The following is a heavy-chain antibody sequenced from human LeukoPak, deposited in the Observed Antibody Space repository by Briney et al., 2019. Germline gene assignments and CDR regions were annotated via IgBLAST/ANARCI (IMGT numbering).Heavy chain of an antibody. CDR1: GGSISSSSYH. J-gene: IGHJ4*02. V-gene: IGHV4-61*05. Sequence: PSETLSLTCTVSGGSISSSSYHWGWIRQPPGKGLEWIGYTYYSGSTNYNPSLKSRVTMSIDTSKNQFSLRLNSVTAADTAIYYCARGYDSKSTYFDYWGQGTLVTVSS. CDR3: ARGYDSKSTYFDY. CDR2: TYYSGST. D-gene: IGHD5-12*01.